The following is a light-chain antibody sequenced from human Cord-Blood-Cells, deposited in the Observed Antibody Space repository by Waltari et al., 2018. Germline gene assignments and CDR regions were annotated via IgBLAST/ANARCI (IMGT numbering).Light chain of an antibody. Sequence: DIVMTQSPDSLAVSLGERATINFKCNQSVVYSSNNKNNLAWYKQKPGEPPKLLICWASTGESVVPDRFSGSGSGTDFTLTSSRLQAEDVAVYYCQQYYSTPYSFGQGTKLEIK. CDR2: WAS. CDR1: QSVVYSSNNKNN. V-gene: IGKV4-1*01. J-gene: IGKJ2*03. CDR3: QQYYSTPYS.